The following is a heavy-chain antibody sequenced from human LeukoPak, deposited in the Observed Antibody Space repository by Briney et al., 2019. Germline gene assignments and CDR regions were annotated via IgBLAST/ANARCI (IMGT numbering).Heavy chain of an antibody. J-gene: IGHJ4*02. Sequence: PGGSLRLSCAVSGFTVSDNYMSWVRQAPGKGLEWVSVIYNTGSTYYADSVKGRFSISRDNSKNTLYLQMNSLRAEDTAVYYCAASSSGWSDWGQGTLVTVSS. CDR1: GFTVSDNY. D-gene: IGHD6-19*01. CDR3: AASSSGWSD. CDR2: IYNTGST. V-gene: IGHV3-66*01.